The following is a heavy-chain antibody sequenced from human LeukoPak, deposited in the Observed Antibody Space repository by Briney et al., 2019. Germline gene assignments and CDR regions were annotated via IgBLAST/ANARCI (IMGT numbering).Heavy chain of an antibody. Sequence: GGSLRLSCAVSGITFSSFWMSWVRQAPGKGLEWVANIKQDGSEKYYVDSVKGRFTISRDNAKNSVYLQMNSLRAEDTAVYYCANLVVVPAAIDYWGQGTLVTVSS. V-gene: IGHV3-7*03. CDR3: ANLVVVPAAIDY. J-gene: IGHJ4*02. CDR2: IKQDGSEK. D-gene: IGHD2-2*02. CDR1: GITFSSFW.